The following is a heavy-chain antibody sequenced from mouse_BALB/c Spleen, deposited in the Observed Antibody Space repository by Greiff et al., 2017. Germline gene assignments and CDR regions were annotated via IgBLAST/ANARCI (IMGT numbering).Heavy chain of an antibody. CDR2: INPSNGRT. D-gene: IGHD3-1*01. V-gene: IGHV1S81*02. CDR1: GYTFTSYW. Sequence: QVQLQQPGAELVKPGASVKLSCKASGYTFTSYWMHWVKQRPGQGLEWIGEINPSNGRTNYNEKFKSKATLTVDKSSSTAYMQLSSLTSEDSAVYYCARRQLGYAMDYWGQGTSVTVSS. CDR3: ARRQLGYAMDY. J-gene: IGHJ4*01.